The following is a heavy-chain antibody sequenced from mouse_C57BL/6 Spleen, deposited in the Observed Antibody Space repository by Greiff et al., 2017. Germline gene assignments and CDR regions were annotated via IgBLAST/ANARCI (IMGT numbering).Heavy chain of an antibody. V-gene: IGHV1-53*01. CDR3: ARGWLRRGAWFAY. CDR1: GYTFTSYW. D-gene: IGHD2-2*01. Sequence: VQLQQPGTELVKPGASVKLSCQASGYTFTSYWMHWVKQRPGQGLEWIGNIKPSNGGTNYNEKIKSKATLTVDKSSSTAYMQLSSLTSEDSAVYYCARGWLRRGAWFAYWGQGTLVTVSA. CDR2: IKPSNGGT. J-gene: IGHJ3*01.